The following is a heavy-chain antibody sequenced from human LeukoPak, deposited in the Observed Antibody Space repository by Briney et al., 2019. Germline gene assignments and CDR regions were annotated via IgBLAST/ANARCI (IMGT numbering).Heavy chain of an antibody. Sequence: GASVKVSCKASGYTFTNFDINWVRQATGQGLEWMGWMNPNSGNTGYAQKLQGRVTMTTDTSTSTAYMELRSLRSDDTAVYYCARSPASNSGWPIDYWGQGTLVTVSS. D-gene: IGHD6-19*01. J-gene: IGHJ4*02. CDR3: ARSPASNSGWPIDY. V-gene: IGHV1-8*01. CDR2: MNPNSGNT. CDR1: GYTFTNFD.